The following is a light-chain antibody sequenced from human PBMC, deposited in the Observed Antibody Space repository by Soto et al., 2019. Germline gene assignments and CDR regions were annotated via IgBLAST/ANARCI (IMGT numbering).Light chain of an antibody. J-gene: IGKJ4*01. V-gene: IGKV1-33*01. Sequence: DIQMTQSPSSLSASVGGRVTITCQASQDISYYLNWYQQRPGKAPRLLIYAASDLETGVPSRFSGSGSGTDFTFTITSLQPEDIATYYCQQYGDLPLTFGGGTKVEL. CDR2: AAS. CDR3: QQYGDLPLT. CDR1: QDISYY.